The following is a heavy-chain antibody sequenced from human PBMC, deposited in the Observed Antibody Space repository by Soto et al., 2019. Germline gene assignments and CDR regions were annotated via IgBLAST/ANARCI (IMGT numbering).Heavy chain of an antibody. J-gene: IGHJ5*01. CDR1: RGACGDAL. CDR3: TWTGTNWFAS. V-gene: IGHV3-15*01. Sequence: GGSLRLSCEASRGACGDALMSWVRQAPGKGLEWVGRIKSGGPTDYAAPVKGRFTISRDDSKNTVYLQMNSLKTEDTAVYYCTWTGTNWFASWGQGTLVTVSP. D-gene: IGHD1-1*01. CDR2: IKSGGPT.